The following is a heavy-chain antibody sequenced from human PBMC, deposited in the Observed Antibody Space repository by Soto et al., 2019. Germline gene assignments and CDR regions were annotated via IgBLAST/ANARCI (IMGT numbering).Heavy chain of an antibody. V-gene: IGHV4-30-4*01. J-gene: IGHJ4*02. D-gene: IGHD1-26*01. Sequence: SETLSLTCTVSGGTIRSGDNYWSWIRQTPGKGLEWIGYIYYRGSTYYNQSLKSRVTISVDTSMNQFSLTLTSVTAADTAVYYCARDPARGGGSYLGYFDYWGQGTPVTVSS. CDR2: IYYRGST. CDR3: ARDPARGGGSYLGYFDY. CDR1: GGTIRSGDNY.